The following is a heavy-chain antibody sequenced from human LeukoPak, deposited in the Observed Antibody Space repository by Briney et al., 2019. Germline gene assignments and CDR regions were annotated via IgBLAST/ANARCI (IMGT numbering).Heavy chain of an antibody. J-gene: IGHJ4*02. D-gene: IGHD3-22*01. CDR2: ISSNGGST. V-gene: IGHV3-64*01. CDR3: ARSYYDSSGYYVPCGY. Sequence: GGSLRLSCAASGFTFSSYAMHWVRQAPGKGLEYVSAISSNGGSTYYANSVKGRFTISRDNSKNTLYLQMGSLRAEDMAVYYCARSYYDSSGYYVPCGYWGQGTLVTVSS. CDR1: GFTFSSYA.